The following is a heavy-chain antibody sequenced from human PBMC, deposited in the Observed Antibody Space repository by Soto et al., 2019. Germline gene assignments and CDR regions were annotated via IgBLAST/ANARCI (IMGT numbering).Heavy chain of an antibody. J-gene: IGHJ4*02. CDR3: ARVEDYGDYFDY. D-gene: IGHD4-17*01. V-gene: IGHV4-61*01. Sequence: PSETLSLTCTVSGGSVRSGSYYWSWIRQPPGKGLEWIGYIYYSGTTNYNPSLKSRVTISVDTSKNQFSLKLSSVTAADTAVYYCARVEDYGDYFDYWAQGTLVTVSS. CDR2: IYYSGTT. CDR1: GGSVRSGSYY.